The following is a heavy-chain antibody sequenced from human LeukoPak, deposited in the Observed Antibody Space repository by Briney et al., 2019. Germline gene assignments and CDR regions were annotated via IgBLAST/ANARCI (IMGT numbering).Heavy chain of an antibody. CDR3: ARGIAQQVDY. D-gene: IGHD6-13*01. J-gene: IGHJ4*02. CDR2: IKQEGTEK. CDR1: GFPFGNYW. V-gene: IGHV3-7*01. Sequence: GGSLRLSCVASGFPFGNYWMMWVRQAPGKGLEWVANIKQEGTEKYYVDSVKGRFIISRDDAKNSLFLQMNSLRAEDTAVYYCARGIAQQVDYWGQGTLVTVSS.